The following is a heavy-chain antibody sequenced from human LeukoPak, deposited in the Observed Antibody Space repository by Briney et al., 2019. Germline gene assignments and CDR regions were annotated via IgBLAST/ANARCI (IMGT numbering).Heavy chain of an antibody. CDR3: ARGYSNWYPRGNGFDP. V-gene: IGHV4-34*01. Sequence: SETLSLTCAVYGGSFSGYYWSWIRQPPGKGLEWIGEINHSGSTNYNPSLKSRVTISVDTSKNQFSLKLSSVTAADTGVYYCARGYSNWYPRGNGFDPWGQGTLVTVSS. CDR1: GGSFSGYY. CDR2: INHSGST. J-gene: IGHJ5*02. D-gene: IGHD6-13*01.